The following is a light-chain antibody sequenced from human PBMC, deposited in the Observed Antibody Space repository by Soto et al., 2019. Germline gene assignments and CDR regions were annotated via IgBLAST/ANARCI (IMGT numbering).Light chain of an antibody. CDR2: GAS. CDR1: QDVSSN. V-gene: IGKV3D-15*01. Sequence: EIVMTQSPATLSVSPGERATLCCRASQDVSSNLAWYQRKPGQAPRLLMYGASIRATGFPDRFSGSGSGTEFTLTISSLQSEDFAVYYCQQYNNWPPTWTFGQGTKVEIK. J-gene: IGKJ1*01. CDR3: QQYNNWPPTWT.